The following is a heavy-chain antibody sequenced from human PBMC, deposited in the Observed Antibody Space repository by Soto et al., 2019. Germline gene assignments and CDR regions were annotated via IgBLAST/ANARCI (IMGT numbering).Heavy chain of an antibody. J-gene: IGHJ5*02. D-gene: IGHD3-22*01. CDR2: IHSSGST. Sequence: SETLSLTCPVSGCSIRSGSYYWSWIRQHPGKGLEWIGYIHSSGSTYYNPSLKSRVTISVDTSKTQFSLKLSSVTAADTAVYYCAREDRNYYDSSGYYHWGQGTLVTVSS. CDR1: GCSIRSGSYY. V-gene: IGHV4-31*03. CDR3: AREDRNYYDSSGYYH.